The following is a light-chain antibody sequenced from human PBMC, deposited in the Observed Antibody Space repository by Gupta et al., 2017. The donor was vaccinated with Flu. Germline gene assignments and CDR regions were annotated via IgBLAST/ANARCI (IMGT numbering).Light chain of an antibody. Sequence: DIQMTQSPSSLSASVGDRVTITCQASRDITNHLNWYQQRPGKAPKLLIYDASNLEPGVPSRFSGTGSGTDFTFTISSLQPEDIATYFCQHYDSLPLTFGPGTKVDF. CDR1: RDITNH. CDR3: QHYDSLPLT. J-gene: IGKJ3*01. V-gene: IGKV1-33*01. CDR2: DAS.